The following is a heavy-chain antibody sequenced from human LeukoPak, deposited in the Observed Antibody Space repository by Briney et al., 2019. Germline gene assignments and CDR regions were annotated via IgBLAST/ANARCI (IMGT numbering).Heavy chain of an antibody. Sequence: PSETLSLTSTVSGGSTSTYYWSWIRQPAGKGLEWIGRIYTSGNTNYNPSLKSRVTMSVDTSKNQFSLKLSSVTAADTAVYYCARLAGTDAFDVWGQGTMVTVSS. CDR3: ARLAGTDAFDV. D-gene: IGHD6-19*01. J-gene: IGHJ3*01. CDR1: GGSTSTYY. V-gene: IGHV4-4*07. CDR2: IYTSGNT.